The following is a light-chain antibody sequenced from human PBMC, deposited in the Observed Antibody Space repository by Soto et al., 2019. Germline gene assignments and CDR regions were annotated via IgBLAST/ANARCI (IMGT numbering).Light chain of an antibody. CDR1: QSVSTY. J-gene: IGKJ5*01. CDR2: DAS. V-gene: IGKV3-11*01. CDR3: QQRNDWRRGT. Sequence: ETVLTQSPATLSLSPGESATLSCRDSQSVSTYLAWYQQKPGQAPRLLIYDASNRVTGIPARFRGSGSGTDFTLTISSLEPDDFAVYYCQQRNDWRRGTFGQGTRLEIK.